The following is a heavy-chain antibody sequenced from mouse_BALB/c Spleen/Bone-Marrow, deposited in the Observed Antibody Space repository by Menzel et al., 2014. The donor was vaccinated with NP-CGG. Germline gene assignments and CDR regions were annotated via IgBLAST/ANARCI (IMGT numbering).Heavy chain of an antibody. CDR3: ARDDYAY. Sequence: VQLQQSGPEPVKPGASVRISCKASGYTFTSYYIHWVKQRPGQGLEWIGWIYPGNVNTKYNEKFKGKATLTADKSSSTAYMQLSSLTSEDSAVYFCARDDYAYWGQGTLVTVSA. V-gene: IGHV1S56*01. D-gene: IGHD2-4*01. J-gene: IGHJ3*01. CDR2: IYPGNVNT. CDR1: GYTFTSYY.